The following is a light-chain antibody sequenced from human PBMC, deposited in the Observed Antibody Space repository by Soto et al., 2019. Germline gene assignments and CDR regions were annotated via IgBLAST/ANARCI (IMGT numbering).Light chain of an antibody. CDR1: QSISSW. Sequence: DIQMTQSPSTLSASVGDRVTITCRASQSISSWLAWYQQKPGKAPKLLISDASILESGVPSRFSGSGSGTEFTLTISSLQPDDFATYYGQQYNSYSPRFGQGTKVEIK. CDR2: DAS. J-gene: IGKJ1*01. V-gene: IGKV1-5*01. CDR3: QQYNSYSPR.